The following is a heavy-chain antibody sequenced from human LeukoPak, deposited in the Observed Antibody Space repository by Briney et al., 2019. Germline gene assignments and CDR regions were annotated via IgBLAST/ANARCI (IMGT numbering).Heavy chain of an antibody. V-gene: IGHV5-51*01. CDR3: ARRAGERAFDI. CDR1: GYSFTTYW. Sequence: GEPLKISCKGYGYSFTTYWICWVRQMPGKGLEWMGSIYPGDFETRYSPSFQGQVTISGDKSTSTAYLQWSSLKASDTAIYYCARRAGERAFDIWGQGTMVTVSS. CDR2: IYPGDFET. D-gene: IGHD7-27*01. J-gene: IGHJ3*02.